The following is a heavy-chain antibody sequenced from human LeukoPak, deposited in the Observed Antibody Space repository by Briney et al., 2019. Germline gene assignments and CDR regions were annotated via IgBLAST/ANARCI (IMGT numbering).Heavy chain of an antibody. V-gene: IGHV6-1*01. CDR3: ANFYLDN. J-gene: IGHJ4*02. Sequence: SQTLSLTCAISGDTVSSNSAAWNWIRQSPSRGLEWLGRTYFRSKWYKDYAESVKGRISINPDTSKNQFSLQLNSVNPEDTAVYYCANFYLDNWSQGSLVTVSS. CDR1: GDTVSSNSAA. CDR2: TYFRSKWYK.